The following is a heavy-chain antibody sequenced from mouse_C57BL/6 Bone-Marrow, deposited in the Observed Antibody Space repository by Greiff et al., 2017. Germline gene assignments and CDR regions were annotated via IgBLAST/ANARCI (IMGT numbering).Heavy chain of an antibody. D-gene: IGHD1-1*02. CDR3: ARYGPYAMDY. CDR1: GYTFTSYW. J-gene: IGHJ4*01. CDR2: IDPSDSYT. Sequence: VQLQQPGAELVRPGTSVKLSCKASGYTFTSYWMHWVKQRPGQGLEWIGVIDPSDSYTNYNQKFKGKATLTVDTSSSTAYMQLSSLTSEDSAVYYCARYGPYAMDYWGQGTSVTVSS. V-gene: IGHV1-59*01.